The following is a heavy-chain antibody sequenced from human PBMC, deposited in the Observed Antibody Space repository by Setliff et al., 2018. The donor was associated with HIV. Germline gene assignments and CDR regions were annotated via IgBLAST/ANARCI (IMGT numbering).Heavy chain of an antibody. D-gene: IGHD1-26*01. CDR1: GFTFSSYE. J-gene: IGHJ4*02. V-gene: IGHV3-23*01. CDR2: ISGSGGST. CDR3: AKPAATNLVHLDY. Sequence: PGGSLRLSCAASGFTFSSYETNWVRQAPGKGLEWVSYISGSGGSTYYADSVKGRFTISRDNSKNTLYLQMSSLRAEDTAIYYCAKPAATNLVHLDYWGQGTLVTVSS.